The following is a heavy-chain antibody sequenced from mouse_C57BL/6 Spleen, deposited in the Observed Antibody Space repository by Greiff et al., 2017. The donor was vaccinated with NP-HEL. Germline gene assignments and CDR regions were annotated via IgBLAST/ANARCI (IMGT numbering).Heavy chain of an antibody. CDR3: ARGEVGPYYFDD. CDR1: GYAFSSYW. Sequence: QVQLQQSGAELVKPGASVKISCKASGYAFSSYWMNWVKQRPGKGLEWIGQIYPGDGDTNYNGKFKGKATLTADKSSSTAYMQLSSLTSDDTAVYFCARGEVGPYYFDDWGQGTTLTVAS. CDR2: IYPGDGDT. V-gene: IGHV1-80*01. D-gene: IGHD4-1*01. J-gene: IGHJ2*01.